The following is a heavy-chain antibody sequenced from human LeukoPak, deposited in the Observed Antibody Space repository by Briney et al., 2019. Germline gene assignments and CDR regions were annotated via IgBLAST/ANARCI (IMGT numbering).Heavy chain of an antibody. J-gene: IGHJ4*02. Sequence: PGGSLTLSCAASGFTFSSYWMTWVRQAPGKGLEWVANIKEDGSEKSYVDSVKGRFTMSRDNAKNSLYLQLNSLRAEDTAVYYCAKDKWPPGHWGQGTLVTVSS. V-gene: IGHV3-7*04. CDR3: AKDKWPPGH. CDR2: IKEDGSEK. CDR1: GFTFSSYW. D-gene: IGHD5-12*01.